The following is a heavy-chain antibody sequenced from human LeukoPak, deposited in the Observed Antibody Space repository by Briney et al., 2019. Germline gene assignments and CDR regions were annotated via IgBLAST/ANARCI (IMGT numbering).Heavy chain of an antibody. CDR2: IDWDDDK. CDR3: ARSGFYYDRSGYYPQYFDY. V-gene: IGHV2-70*11. CDR1: GGSLSGYY. Sequence: TLSLTCAVYGGSLSGYYWTWIRQPPGKAPECLARIDWDDDKYYNTSLKTRLTISKDTSTNQVVLTMTNMDPADTATYYCARSGFYYDRSGYYPQYFDYWGQGILVSVSS. D-gene: IGHD3-22*01. J-gene: IGHJ4*02.